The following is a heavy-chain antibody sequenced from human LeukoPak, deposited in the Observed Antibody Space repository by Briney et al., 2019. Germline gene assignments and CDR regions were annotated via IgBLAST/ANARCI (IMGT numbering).Heavy chain of an antibody. CDR1: GFSVSSNC. Sequence: GGSLRLSCAASGFSVSSNCMSWVRQAPGKGLEWVSVIYSGGSTYYADSVKGRFTNSRDNSKNALYLQMNSLRAEDTAVYYCARGPKNYYDTSGYYRGDAFDIWGQGTMATVSS. J-gene: IGHJ3*02. CDR3: ARGPKNYYDTSGYYRGDAFDI. V-gene: IGHV3-53*01. CDR2: IYSGGST. D-gene: IGHD3-22*01.